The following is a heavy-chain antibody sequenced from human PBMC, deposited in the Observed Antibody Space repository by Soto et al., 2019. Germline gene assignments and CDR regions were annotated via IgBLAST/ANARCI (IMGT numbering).Heavy chain of an antibody. V-gene: IGHV4-34*01. CDR2: INHSGST. D-gene: IGHD3-10*01. CDR1: GGSFSGYY. J-gene: IGHJ4*02. Sequence: QVQLQQWGAGLLKPSDTLSLTCAVYGGSFSGYYWSWIRQPPGKGLEWIGEINHSGSTNYNPSLKSRVTISVDTSKNQFSLKLSSVTAADTAVYYCVRELRGYYGSGRRFDYWGQGTLVTVSS. CDR3: VRELRGYYGSGRRFDY.